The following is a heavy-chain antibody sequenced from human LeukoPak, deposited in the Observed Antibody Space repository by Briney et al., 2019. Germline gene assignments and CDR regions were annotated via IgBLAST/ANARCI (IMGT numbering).Heavy chain of an antibody. V-gene: IGHV4-39*07. J-gene: IGHJ5*02. Sequence: SETLSLTCTGSGGSIRSSNYNWGWIRQPPGKGLEWIGSIHYTGSTYHNPSLKSRVTISVDTSKNQFSLKLSSVTAADTAVYYCARTRNYDSSGYYHRAQNRHWFDPWGQGTLVTVSS. CDR2: IHYTGST. D-gene: IGHD3-22*01. CDR1: GGSIRSSNYN. CDR3: ARTRNYDSSGYYHRAQNRHWFDP.